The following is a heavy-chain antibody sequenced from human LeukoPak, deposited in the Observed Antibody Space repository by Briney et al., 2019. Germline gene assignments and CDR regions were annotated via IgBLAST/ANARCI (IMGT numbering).Heavy chain of an antibody. V-gene: IGHV1-24*01. Sequence: GASVKVSCKVSGYTLTELSMHWVRQAPGKGLEWMGGFDPEDGETIYAQKFQGRVTMTEDTSTDTAYMELSSLRSEDTAVYYCARQFHCSSTSCYRLMDYWGQGTLVTVSS. CDR2: FDPEDGET. J-gene: IGHJ4*02. D-gene: IGHD2-2*02. CDR1: GYTLTELS. CDR3: ARQFHCSSTSCYRLMDY.